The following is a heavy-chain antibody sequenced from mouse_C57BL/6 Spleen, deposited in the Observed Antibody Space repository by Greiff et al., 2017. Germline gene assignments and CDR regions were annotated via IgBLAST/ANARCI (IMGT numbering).Heavy chain of an antibody. CDR1: GYSITSGYY. D-gene: IGHD4-1*01. V-gene: IGHV3-6*01. CDR2: ISYDGSN. CDR3: ARRVTGTGYFDV. J-gene: IGHJ1*03. Sequence: EVKLMESGPGLVKPSQSLSLTCSVTGYSITSGYYWNWIRQFPGNKLEWMGYISYDGSNNYNPSLKNRISITRDTSKNQFFLTLNSVTTEDTATYYCARRVTGTGYFDVWGTGTTVTVSS.